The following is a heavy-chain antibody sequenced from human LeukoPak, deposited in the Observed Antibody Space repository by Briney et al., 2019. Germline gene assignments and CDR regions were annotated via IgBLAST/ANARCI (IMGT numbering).Heavy chain of an antibody. CDR2: FDPEDGER. CDR1: GYPLTELS. V-gene: IGHV1-24*01. Sequence: ASVKVSCKVSGYPLTELSMHWVRQAPGKGLEWMGGFDPEDGERISAQKLQGRVTMTEDTSIDTTYMELSSLRSEDTSVYYCATDLRELVDFDFWGQGTLVTVSS. D-gene: IGHD1-26*01. CDR3: ATDLRELVDFDF. J-gene: IGHJ4*02.